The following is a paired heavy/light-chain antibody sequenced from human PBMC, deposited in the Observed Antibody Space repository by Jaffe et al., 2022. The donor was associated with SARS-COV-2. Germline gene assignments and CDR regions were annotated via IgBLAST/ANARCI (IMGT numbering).Heavy chain of an antibody. CDR1: GFTFSCCG. CDR2: ISYDGSNE. D-gene: IGHD7-27*01. Sequence: QVQLVESGGGVVQPGRSLRLSCAASGFTFSCCGMHWVRQAPGKGLEWVAVISYDGSNEYYADSVKGRFTVSRDNSKNTLYLQMNSLRAEDTAVYYCAKDKYQLGNYFDYWGQGALVTVSS. J-gene: IGHJ4*02. V-gene: IGHV3-30*18. CDR3: AKDKYQLGNYFDY.
Light chain of an antibody. CDR3: QHYGRSPGWT. J-gene: IGKJ1*01. V-gene: IGKV3-20*01. CDR2: ETS. CDR1: QNFGNNY. Sequence: EIVLTQSPGTLSLSPGERATLSCRAGQNFGNNYLAWYQQKPGQPPRLLIYETSKRATGIPDRFSGSGSGTDFTLTISRLEPGDFAVYYCQHYGRSPGWTFGQGTKVEIK.